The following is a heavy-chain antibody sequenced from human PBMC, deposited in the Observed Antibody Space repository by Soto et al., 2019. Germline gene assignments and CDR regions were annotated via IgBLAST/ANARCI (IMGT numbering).Heavy chain of an antibody. V-gene: IGHV2-70*11. CDR1: VFSLSTSGMC. J-gene: IGHJ4*02. CDR2: IDWDDDK. Sequence: SGPTLVNPTQTLTLTCTFSVFSLSTSGMCVSWIRQPPGKALEWLARIDWDDDKYYSTSLKTRLTISKDTSKNQVVLTMTNMDPVDTATYYCARSTYYYDSSGYGFYYFDYWGQGTLVTVSS. D-gene: IGHD3-22*01. CDR3: ARSTYYYDSSGYGFYYFDY.